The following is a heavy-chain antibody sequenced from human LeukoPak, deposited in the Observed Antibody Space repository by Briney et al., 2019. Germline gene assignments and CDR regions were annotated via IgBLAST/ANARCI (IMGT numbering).Heavy chain of an antibody. CDR2: IYYSGST. V-gene: IGHV4-39*01. CDR1: GGSISSSSYY. Sequence: SETLSLTCTVSGGSISSSSYYWGWIRQPPGKGLEWIGSIYYSGSTYYNPSLKSRVTISVDTSKNQFSLKLSSVTAADTAVYYRAPESVQGVIPSWGQGTLVTVSS. D-gene: IGHD3-10*01. J-gene: IGHJ5*02. CDR3: APESVQGVIPS.